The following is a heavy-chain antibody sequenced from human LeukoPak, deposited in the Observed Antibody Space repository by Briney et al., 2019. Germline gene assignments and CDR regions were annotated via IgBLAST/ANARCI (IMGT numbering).Heavy chain of an antibody. CDR2: IIPIFGTA. V-gene: IGHV1-69*13. CDR1: GGTFSSYA. J-gene: IGHJ4*02. CDR3: ARGGVAAAGRPFYFDY. D-gene: IGHD6-13*01. Sequence: SVTVSFTASGGTFSSYAISWVRQAPGQGLEWMGGIIPIFGTANYAQKFQGRVTITADESTSTAYMELSSLRSEDTAVYYCARGGVAAAGRPFYFDYWGQGTLVTVSS.